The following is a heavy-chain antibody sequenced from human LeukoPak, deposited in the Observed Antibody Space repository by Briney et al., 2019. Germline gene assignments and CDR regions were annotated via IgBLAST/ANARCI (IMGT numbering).Heavy chain of an antibody. Sequence: PGGSLRLSCAASGFTFSSYAMSWVRQAPGKGLEWVSVIYSGGSTYYADSVKGRFTISRDNSKNTLYLQMNSLRAEDTAVYYCANGDAFDIWGQGTMVTVSS. CDR1: GFTFSSYA. CDR2: IYSGGST. V-gene: IGHV3-66*01. CDR3: ANGDAFDI. J-gene: IGHJ3*02.